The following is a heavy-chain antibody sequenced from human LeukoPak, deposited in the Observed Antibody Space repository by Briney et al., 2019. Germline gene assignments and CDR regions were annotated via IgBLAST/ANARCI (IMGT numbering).Heavy chain of an antibody. CDR1: GFTFIDYD. V-gene: IGHV3-13*01. CDR3: ARGGIQVSGIDEFDY. J-gene: IGHJ4*02. Sequence: GGSLRLSCAASGFTFIDYDMHWVRQGVGKGLEWVSAIGIRGDTHYSGSVKGRFTISRENAESSLYLQMNSLRAEDTAVYYCARGGIQVSGIDEFDYWGQGTLVTVSS. D-gene: IGHD6-19*01. CDR2: IGIRGDT.